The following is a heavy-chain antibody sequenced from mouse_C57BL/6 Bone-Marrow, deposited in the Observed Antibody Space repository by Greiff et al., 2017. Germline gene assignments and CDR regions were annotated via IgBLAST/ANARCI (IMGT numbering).Heavy chain of an antibody. Sequence: VQLQESGAELAKPGASVKLSCKASGYTFTEYTIHWVKQRSGQGLEWIGWFYPGSGSIKYNEKFKDKATLTADKSSSTVYMELSRLTSEDSAVYFCARHESLYYDGSRFDYWGQGTTLTVSA. V-gene: IGHV1-62-2*01. D-gene: IGHD1-1*01. CDR2: FYPGSGSI. CDR3: ARHESLYYDGSRFDY. J-gene: IGHJ2*01. CDR1: GYTFTEYT.